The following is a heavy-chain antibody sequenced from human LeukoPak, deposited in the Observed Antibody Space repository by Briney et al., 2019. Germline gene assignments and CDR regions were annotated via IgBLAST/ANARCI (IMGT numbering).Heavy chain of an antibody. D-gene: IGHD3-22*01. CDR3: ARAPMSYDSSGFGGAFDI. CDR2: ISYDGTNK. CDR1: GFTFSNYA. Sequence: GGSLRLSCEASGFTFSNYAMHWVRQAPGKGLEWVAVISYDGTNKYYADSVKGRFTISRDNSKNTMYLQMNSLRAEDTAMYYCARAPMSYDSSGFGGAFDIWGQGTMVTVSP. V-gene: IGHV3-30-3*01. J-gene: IGHJ3*02.